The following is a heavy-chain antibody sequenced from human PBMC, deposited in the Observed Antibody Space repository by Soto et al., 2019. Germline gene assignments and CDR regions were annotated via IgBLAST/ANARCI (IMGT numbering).Heavy chain of an antibody. CDR1: GGSFSGYY. V-gene: IGHV4-34*01. J-gene: IGHJ4*02. CDR2: INHSGST. Sequence: QVQLQQWGAGLLKPSETLSLTCAVYGGSFSGYYWSWIRQPPGKGLEWIGEINHSGSTNYNPSLKSRVTISVDTSNDQFYLKLDPVTAADTAVYYCASSRGYSCGFFDYWGQGTLVTVSS. CDR3: ASSRGYSCGFFDY. D-gene: IGHD5-18*01.